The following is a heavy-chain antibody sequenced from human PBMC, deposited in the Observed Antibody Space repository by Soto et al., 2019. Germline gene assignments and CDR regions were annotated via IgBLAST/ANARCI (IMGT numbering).Heavy chain of an antibody. CDR1: GFTFSSYA. V-gene: IGHV3-23*01. CDR3: AKDPDSSGWYN. J-gene: IGHJ4*02. CDR2: ISGSGGST. Sequence: GGSLRLSCAASGFTFSSYAMSWVRQAPGKGLEWVSAISGSGGSTYYADSVKGRFTISRDNSKNTLYLQMNSLRAEDTAVYYYAKDPDSSGWYNWGQGTLVTVSS. D-gene: IGHD6-19*01.